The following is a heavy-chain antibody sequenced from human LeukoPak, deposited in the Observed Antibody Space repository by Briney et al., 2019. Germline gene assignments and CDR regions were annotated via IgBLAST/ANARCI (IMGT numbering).Heavy chain of an antibody. J-gene: IGHJ4*02. D-gene: IGHD3-10*01. Sequence: GESLKISCKGSGYSFTSYWIGWVRQMPGKGLEWMGIIYPGDSDTRYSPSFQGQVTISADKSISTAYLQWSSLKASDTAMYYCARQGVRGVIPYYFDYWGQGTLVTVSS. V-gene: IGHV5-51*01. CDR2: IYPGDSDT. CDR3: ARQGVRGVIPYYFDY. CDR1: GYSFTSYW.